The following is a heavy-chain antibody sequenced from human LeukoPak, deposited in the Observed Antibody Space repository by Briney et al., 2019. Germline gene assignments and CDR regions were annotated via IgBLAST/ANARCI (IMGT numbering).Heavy chain of an antibody. CDR2: ISGSGGST. CDR3: AEDRVAGPEGWFDP. J-gene: IGHJ5*02. D-gene: IGHD3-3*01. V-gene: IGHV3-23*01. CDR1: GFTFSSYA. Sequence: PGGSLRLSCAASGFTFSSYAMSWVRQAPGKGLEWVSAISGSGGSTYYADSVKGRFTISRDNSKNTLYLQMNSLRAEDTAVYYCAEDRVAGPEGWFDPWGQGTLVTVSS.